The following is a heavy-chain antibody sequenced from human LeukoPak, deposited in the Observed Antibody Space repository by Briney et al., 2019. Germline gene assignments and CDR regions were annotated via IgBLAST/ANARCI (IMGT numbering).Heavy chain of an antibody. CDR1: GYTFTSYA. CDR2: INAGNGNT. V-gene: IGHV1-3*01. J-gene: IGHJ6*02. CDR3: ARDGHARYGMDV. Sequence: ASVKVSCKASGYTFTSYAMHWVRQAPGQRLEWMGWINAGNGNTNYAQKLQGRVTMTTDTSTFTAYMDLRSLRSDDTAVYYCARDGHARYGMDVWGQGTTVTVSS. D-gene: IGHD3/OR15-3a*01.